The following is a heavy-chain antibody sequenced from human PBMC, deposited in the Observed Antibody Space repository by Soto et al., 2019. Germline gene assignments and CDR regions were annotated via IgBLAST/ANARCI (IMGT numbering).Heavy chain of an antibody. CDR2: INHSGST. Sequence: SETLSLTCAVYGGSFSGYYWSWIRQPPGKGLEWIGEINHSGSTNYNPSLKSRVTISVDTSKNQFSLKLSSVTAADTAVYYCATRPLGYDSRWFDPWGQGTLVTVSS. V-gene: IGHV4-34*01. CDR1: GGSFSGYY. CDR3: ATRPLGYDSRWFDP. D-gene: IGHD5-12*01. J-gene: IGHJ5*02.